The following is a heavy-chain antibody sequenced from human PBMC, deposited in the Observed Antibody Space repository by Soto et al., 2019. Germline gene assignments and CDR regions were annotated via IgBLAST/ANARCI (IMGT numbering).Heavy chain of an antibody. V-gene: IGHV1-69*13. CDR1: GGTFSSYA. J-gene: IGHJ5*02. CDR2: IIPIFGTA. D-gene: IGHD3-3*01. Sequence: SVRVSCKASGGTFSSYAISWVRQAPGQGLEWMGGIIPIFGTANYAQKFQGRVTITADESTSTAYMELSSLRSEDTAVYHCAREDTIFGVVKPRTSWFDPSGQGTLVTVSS. CDR3: AREDTIFGVVKPRTSWFDP.